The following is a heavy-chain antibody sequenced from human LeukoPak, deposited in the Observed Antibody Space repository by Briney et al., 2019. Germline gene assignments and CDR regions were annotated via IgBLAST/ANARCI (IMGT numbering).Heavy chain of an antibody. J-gene: IGHJ4*02. CDR2: MIATGGTP. CDR3: VKVSGHSTDWRFDY. V-gene: IGHV3-23*01. Sequence: GGSLRLSCAASGFTFSSYAMSWVRQAPGRGLDRVSSMIATGGTPAYADSVKGRFTISRDNSKNTLYLQMNSLSVEDTAIYYCVKVSGHSTDWRFDYWGQGALVTVSS. D-gene: IGHD6-19*01. CDR1: GFTFSSYA.